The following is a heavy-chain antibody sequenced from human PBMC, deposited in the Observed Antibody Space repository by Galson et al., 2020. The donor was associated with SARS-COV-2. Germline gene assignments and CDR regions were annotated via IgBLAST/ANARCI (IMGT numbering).Heavy chain of an antibody. V-gene: IGHV1-24*01. D-gene: IGHD2-15*01. J-gene: IGHJ4*02. CDR2: FDPDDGET. CDR1: GYSLTELP. CDR3: ATDPYCTGGSCYSH. Sequence: ASVKVSCKVPGYSLTELPMHWVRQTPGKGLEWMGGFDPDDGETIYAQKFQDRVTMTEDTSTDTAYMELSSLRSEDTAMYYCATDPYCTGGSCYSHWGQGTLVTVSS.